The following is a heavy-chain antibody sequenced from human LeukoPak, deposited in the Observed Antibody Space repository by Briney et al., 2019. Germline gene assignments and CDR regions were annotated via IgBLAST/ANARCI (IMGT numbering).Heavy chain of an antibody. D-gene: IGHD6-19*01. CDR1: GFTVSSNY. J-gene: IGHJ4*02. CDR2: IYSGGST. CDR3: ARDHVEQWLDEASLDY. Sequence: PGGSLRLSCAASGFTVSSNYMSWVRQAPGKGLEWVSVIYSGGSTYYADSVKGRFTISRDNSKNTLYLQMNSLRAEDTAVYYCARDHVEQWLDEASLDYWGQGTLVTVSS. V-gene: IGHV3-53*01.